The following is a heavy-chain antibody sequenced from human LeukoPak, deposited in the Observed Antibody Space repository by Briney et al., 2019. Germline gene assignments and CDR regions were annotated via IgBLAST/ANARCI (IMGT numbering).Heavy chain of an antibody. V-gene: IGHV4-34*01. J-gene: IGHJ4*02. D-gene: IGHD3-3*01. Sequence: SETLSLTCAVYGGSFSGYYWSWIRQPPGKGLEWVGEINHSGSTNYNPSLKSRVTISVDTSKNQFSLKLSSVTAADTAVYYCARAIDFWSGYYTPGSPYYFDYWGQGTLVTVSS. CDR3: ARAIDFWSGYYTPGSPYYFDY. CDR1: GGSFSGYY. CDR2: INHSGST.